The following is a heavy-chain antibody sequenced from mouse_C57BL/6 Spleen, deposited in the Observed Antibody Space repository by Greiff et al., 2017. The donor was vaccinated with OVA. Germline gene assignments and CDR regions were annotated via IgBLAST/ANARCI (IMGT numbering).Heavy chain of an antibody. CDR1: GFSLTSYA. CDR3: ARKGIDYYGSSFDY. D-gene: IGHD1-1*01. J-gene: IGHJ2*01. Sequence: VKLVESGPGLVAPSQSLSITCTVSGFSLTSYAISWVRQPPGKGLEWLGVIWTGGGTNYNSALKSRLSISKDNSKSQVFLKMNSLQTDDTARYYCARKGIDYYGSSFDYWGQGTTLTVSS. V-gene: IGHV2-9-1*01. CDR2: IWTGGGT.